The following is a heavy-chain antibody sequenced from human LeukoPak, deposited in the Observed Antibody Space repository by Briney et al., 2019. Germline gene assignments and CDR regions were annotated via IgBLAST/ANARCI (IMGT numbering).Heavy chain of an antibody. CDR2: INPSGGST. CDR1: GYTFSTYY. D-gene: IGHD4-17*01. CDR3: ARDNSGDHETNWFDP. V-gene: IGHV1-46*01. J-gene: IGHJ5*02. Sequence: ASVKVSCKASGYTFSTYYMHWVRQAPGQGLEWMGVINPSGGSTSYAQKFQGRITMTRDTSTSSVYMELSSLRSEDTAVYYCARDNSGDHETNWFDPWGQGTRVTVSS.